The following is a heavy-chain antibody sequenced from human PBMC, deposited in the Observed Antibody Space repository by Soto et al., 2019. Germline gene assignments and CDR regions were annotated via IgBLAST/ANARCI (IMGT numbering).Heavy chain of an antibody. CDR1: GFTFSTYW. V-gene: IGHV3-74*01. D-gene: IGHD2-2*01. Sequence: EVQLVESGGGLVQPGGSLRLSCAASGFTFSTYWMHWIRQVPGKGLEWVSRINSDASHTYYADSVKGRFTISRDNAKNTLHLEMNSLRAEDTAGYYCVRDGHCITTICYGNWFDPWGQGTLVTVSS. CDR2: INSDASHT. CDR3: VRDGHCITTICYGNWFDP. J-gene: IGHJ5*02.